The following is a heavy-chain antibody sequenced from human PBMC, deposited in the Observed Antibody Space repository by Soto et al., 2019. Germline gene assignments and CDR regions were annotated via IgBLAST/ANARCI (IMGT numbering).Heavy chain of an antibody. J-gene: IGHJ4*02. V-gene: IGHV3-30*18. CDR3: AKDRVGGTFYTPLGF. CDR1: GFNFDNYG. D-gene: IGHD1-7*01. CDR2: ITYDGSFQ. Sequence: QVQLVESGGGVVQPGGSLRISCQASGFNFDNYGMHWVRQAPGKGLEWVAVITYDGSFQYYADSVKGRFTISRDNSKNTLFLHRNTLKPEDTSVYHCAKDRVGGTFYTPLGFWGQGTLVTVSS.